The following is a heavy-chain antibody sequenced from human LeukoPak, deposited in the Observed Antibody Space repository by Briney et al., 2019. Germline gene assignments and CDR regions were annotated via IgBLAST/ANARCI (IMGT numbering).Heavy chain of an antibody. Sequence: PGGSLRLSCAASGFTVSSNYMSWVRQAPGKGLEWVSVIYSGGSTYYADSVKGRFTISRDNSKNTLYLQMNSLRAEDTAVYYCARQTPYYYGSGSLDYWGQGTLVTVSS. CDR3: ARQTPYYYGSGSLDY. V-gene: IGHV3-53*01. CDR1: GFTVSSNY. CDR2: IYSGGST. D-gene: IGHD3-10*01. J-gene: IGHJ4*02.